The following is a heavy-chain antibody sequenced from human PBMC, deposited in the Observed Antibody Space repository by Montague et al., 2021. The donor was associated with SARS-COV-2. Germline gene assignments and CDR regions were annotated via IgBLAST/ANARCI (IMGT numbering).Heavy chain of an antibody. J-gene: IGHJ4*02. D-gene: IGHD6-19*01. CDR1: GGSISSGGYY. V-gene: IGHV4-39*01. Sequence: SETQSLTCTVSGGSISSGGYYWDWIRQPPGMGLEWIGTIYYSGSTDYNPSLKSRVTISVDTSRNQFSLKVSSVTAADTAVYYCATTGGPTTVAGPFDYWGQGTPVTVSS. CDR3: ATTGGPTTVAGPFDY. CDR2: IYYSGST.